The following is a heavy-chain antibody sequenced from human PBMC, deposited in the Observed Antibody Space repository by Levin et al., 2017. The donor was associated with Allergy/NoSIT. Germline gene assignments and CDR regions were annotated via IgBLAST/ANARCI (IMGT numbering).Heavy chain of an antibody. Sequence: PGGSLRLSCAVYGGSFSGYYWSWIRQPPGKGLEWIGEINHSGSTNYNPSLKSRVTISVDTSKNQFSLKLSSVTAADTAVYYCARGVVVAYYYYYMDVWGKGTTVTVSS. CDR2: INHSGST. CDR3: ARGVVVAYYYYYMDV. D-gene: IGHD2-15*01. J-gene: IGHJ6*03. V-gene: IGHV4-34*01. CDR1: GGSFSGYY.